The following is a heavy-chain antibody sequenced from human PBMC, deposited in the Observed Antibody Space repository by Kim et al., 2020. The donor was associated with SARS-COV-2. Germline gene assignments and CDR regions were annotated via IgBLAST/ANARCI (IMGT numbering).Heavy chain of an antibody. CDR1: GGSISSSSYY. Sequence: SETLSLTCTVSGGSISSSSYYWGWIRQPPGKGLEWIGSIYYSGSTYYNPSLKSRVTISVDTSKNQFSLKLSSVTAADTAVYYCARHVARKLRYFDWLAGGGGMDVWGQGTTVTVSS. CDR2: IYYSGST. D-gene: IGHD3-9*01. V-gene: IGHV4-39*01. J-gene: IGHJ6*02. CDR3: ARHVARKLRYFDWLAGGGGMDV.